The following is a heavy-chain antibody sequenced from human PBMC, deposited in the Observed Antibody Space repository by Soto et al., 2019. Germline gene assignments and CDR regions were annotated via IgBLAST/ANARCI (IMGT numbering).Heavy chain of an antibody. J-gene: IGHJ4*02. CDR3: AYSGVGVRGNGYGCFDS. V-gene: IGHV2-5*02. Sequence: SGPTLVNPTHTVTLTCTFSGVSLTTSGGGVGWIRQPPGKALDWLALIYWDDDSRYTSSLKSRLAITKDISKNQVVLTMTNMGPGGRQPYECAYSGVGVRGNGYGCFDSWGQGTLVTVSS. D-gene: IGHD5-18*01. CDR1: GVSLTTSGGG. CDR2: IYWDDDS.